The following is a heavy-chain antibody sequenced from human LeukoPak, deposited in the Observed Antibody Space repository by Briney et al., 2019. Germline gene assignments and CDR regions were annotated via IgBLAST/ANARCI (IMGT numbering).Heavy chain of an antibody. D-gene: IGHD2-8*02. CDR1: GGSISSGSYY. CDR3: AREILVGAQFDY. J-gene: IGHJ4*02. Sequence: SETLSLTCTVSGGSISSGSYYWSWIRQPAGKGLEWIGRIYTSGSTNYNPSLKSRVTISVDTSKNQFSLKLSSVTTADTAVYYCAREILVGAQFDYWGQGTLVTVSS. V-gene: IGHV4-61*02. CDR2: IYTSGST.